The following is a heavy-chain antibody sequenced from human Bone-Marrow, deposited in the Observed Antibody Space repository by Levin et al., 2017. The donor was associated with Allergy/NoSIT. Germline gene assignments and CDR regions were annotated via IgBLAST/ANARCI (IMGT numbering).Heavy chain of an antibody. CDR3: ARDLGIMEGFFDL. Sequence: SETLSLTCNVSDGSFNDYYWGWLRQPPGKGLEWIGSVFHSGNTNSNPSLKSRVTISVDTSKNQFSLKLTSVTAADTAVYYCARDLGIMEGFFDLWCRGTLVTVSS. V-gene: IGHV4-59*01. CDR2: VFHSGNT. D-gene: IGHD1-1*01. CDR1: DGSFNDYY. J-gene: IGHJ2*01.